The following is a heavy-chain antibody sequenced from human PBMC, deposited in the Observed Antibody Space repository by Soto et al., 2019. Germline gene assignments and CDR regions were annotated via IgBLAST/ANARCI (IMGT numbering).Heavy chain of an antibody. Sequence: ASVKVSCKVSGYTLTELSMHWVRQAPGKGLEWMGGFDPEDGETIYAQKFQGRVTMTEDTSTDTAYMELSSLRSEDTAVYYCATGGLWFGELFDWGQGTLVTVSS. CDR2: FDPEDGET. J-gene: IGHJ4*02. CDR1: GYTLTELS. CDR3: ATGGLWFGELFD. V-gene: IGHV1-24*01. D-gene: IGHD3-10*01.